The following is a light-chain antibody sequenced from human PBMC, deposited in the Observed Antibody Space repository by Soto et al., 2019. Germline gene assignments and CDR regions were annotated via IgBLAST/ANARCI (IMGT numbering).Light chain of an antibody. Sequence: QSVLTQPPSVSGVPGRRVTISCTGSSSKIGAGYDVHWYQQLPGTAPKLLIYGNSNRPSGVPDRFSGSKSGTSASLAITGLQAEDEADYYCQSYDSSLSGPYVFGTGTKVNVL. CDR2: GNS. J-gene: IGLJ1*01. CDR3: QSYDSSLSGPYV. V-gene: IGLV1-40*01. CDR1: SSKIGAGYD.